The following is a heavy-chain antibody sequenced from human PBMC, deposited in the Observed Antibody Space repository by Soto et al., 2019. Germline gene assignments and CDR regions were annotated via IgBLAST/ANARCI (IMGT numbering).Heavy chain of an antibody. CDR3: ARLGCSSTSCYTESDNWFDP. D-gene: IGHD2-2*02. V-gene: IGHV4-59*01. CDR1: GGSISSYY. J-gene: IGHJ5*02. Sequence: SETLSLTCTVSGGSISSYYWSWIRQPPGKGLEWIGYIYYSGSTNYNPSPKSRVTISVDTSKNQFSLKLSSVTAADTAVYYCARLGCSSTSCYTESDNWFDPWGQGTLVTVSS. CDR2: IYYSGST.